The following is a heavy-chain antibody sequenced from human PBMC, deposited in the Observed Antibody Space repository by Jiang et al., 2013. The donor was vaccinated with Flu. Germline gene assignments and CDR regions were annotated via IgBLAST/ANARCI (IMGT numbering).Heavy chain of an antibody. CDR2: IGPSDSYT. V-gene: IGHV5-10-1*01. Sequence: QMPGKGLEWMGRIGPSDSYTNYSPSFQGHVTISADKSISTAYLQWSSLKASDTAMYYCARLPIGRSTYAEYFHHWGQGTLVTVSS. J-gene: IGHJ1*01. CDR3: ARLPIGRSTYAEYFHH.